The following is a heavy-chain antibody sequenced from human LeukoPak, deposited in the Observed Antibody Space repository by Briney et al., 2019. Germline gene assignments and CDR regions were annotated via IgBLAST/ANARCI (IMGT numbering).Heavy chain of an antibody. CDR3: AGYSSSWTGNAFDI. D-gene: IGHD6-13*01. CDR1: GCSISSYY. Sequence: SETLSLTCTVSGCSISSYYWSWIRQPPGKGLEWIGYIYYSGSTNYNPSLKSRVTISVDTSKHQFSLKLSSVTAADTAVYYCAGYSSSWTGNAFDIWGQGTMVTVSS. V-gene: IGHV4-59*01. CDR2: IYYSGST. J-gene: IGHJ3*02.